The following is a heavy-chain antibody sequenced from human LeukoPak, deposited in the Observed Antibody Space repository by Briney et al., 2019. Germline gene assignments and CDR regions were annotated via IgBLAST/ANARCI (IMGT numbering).Heavy chain of an antibody. CDR2: IYYSGST. V-gene: IGHV4-39*01. CDR1: GGSISSSSYY. J-gene: IGHJ5*02. D-gene: IGHD3-22*01. CDR3: ARRGRSAYYDWFGP. Sequence: PSETLSLTCSVSGGSISSSSYYWGWIRQPPGKGLEWIGTIYYSGSTYYNPSLKSRVTISVDTSKNQFSLKLSSVTAADTAVYYCARRGRSAYYDWFGPWGQGTLVTVSS.